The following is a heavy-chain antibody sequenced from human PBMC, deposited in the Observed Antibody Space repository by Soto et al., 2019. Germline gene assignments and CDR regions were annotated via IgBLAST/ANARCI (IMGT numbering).Heavy chain of an antibody. J-gene: IGHJ4*02. CDR3: VHLLTGGRFDS. Sequence: QITLKESGPSLVKPTETLTLTCTFSGLSLSSSGVGVAWFRQPPGKPLEWLALIYWDDDKYTSPSQESRLSITKDTPKNQVVLLMTNMDPVDTATYFCVHLLTGGRFDSWGQGTLVTVSS. V-gene: IGHV2-5*02. CDR1: GLSLSSSGVG. CDR2: IYWDDDK. D-gene: IGHD3-16*01.